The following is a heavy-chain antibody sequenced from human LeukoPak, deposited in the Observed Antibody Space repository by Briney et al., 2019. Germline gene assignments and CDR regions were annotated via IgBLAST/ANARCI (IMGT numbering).Heavy chain of an antibody. J-gene: IGHJ4*02. Sequence: ASVKVSCKASGYTFTGYYMHWVRQAPGQGLEWMGWINPNSGGTNYAQKFQGRVTMTRDTSISTAYMELSRLRSDDTAVYYCARVGYYDILTGSQTPIDYWGQGTLVTVSS. D-gene: IGHD3-9*01. CDR1: GYTFTGYY. CDR3: ARVGYYDILTGSQTPIDY. V-gene: IGHV1-2*02. CDR2: INPNSGGT.